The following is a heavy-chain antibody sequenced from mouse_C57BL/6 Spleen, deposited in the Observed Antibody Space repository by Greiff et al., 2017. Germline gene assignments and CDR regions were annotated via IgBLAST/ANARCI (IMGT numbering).Heavy chain of an antibody. CDR2: IHPNSGST. CDR3: ARVGDGGGFGD. D-gene: IGHD1-1*01. CDR1: GYTFTSYW. Sequence: QVHVKQPGAELVKPGASVKLSCKASGYTFTSYWMHWVKQRPGQGLEWIGMIHPNSGSTNYNEKFKSKATLTVDKSSSTAYMQHSSLTSEDSAVYYCARVGDGGGFGDWGQGTTLTVSS. J-gene: IGHJ2*01. V-gene: IGHV1-64*01.